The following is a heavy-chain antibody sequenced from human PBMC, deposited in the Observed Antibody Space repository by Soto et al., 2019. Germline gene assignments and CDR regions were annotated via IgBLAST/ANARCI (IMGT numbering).Heavy chain of an antibody. D-gene: IGHD2-2*01. CDR2: ISSSSSYI. Sequence: PGGSLRLSCAASGFTFSSYSMNWVRQAPGKGLEWVSSISSSSSYIYYADSVKGRFTISRDNAKNSLYLQMNSLRAEDTAAYYWATLSCGSTSSPAPFDPGGKEPLVTLS. V-gene: IGHV3-21*01. J-gene: IGHJ5*02. CDR1: GFTFSSYS. CDR3: ATLSCGSTSSPAPFDP.